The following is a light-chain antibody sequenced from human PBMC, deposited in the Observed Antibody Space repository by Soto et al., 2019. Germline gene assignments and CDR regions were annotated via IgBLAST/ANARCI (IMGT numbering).Light chain of an antibody. CDR3: QQSNNWPTLT. V-gene: IGKV3-15*01. J-gene: IGKJ4*01. Sequence: DIVMTQSPATLSVSPGETATLSCRASQRVXGNLGWDQQKPGQPPRILIXGLSTRATGVPARFIGSGSDRDFSLTISSLKIEDFALYYCQQSNNWPTLTFGGGTKVNIK. CDR1: QRVXGN. CDR2: GLS.